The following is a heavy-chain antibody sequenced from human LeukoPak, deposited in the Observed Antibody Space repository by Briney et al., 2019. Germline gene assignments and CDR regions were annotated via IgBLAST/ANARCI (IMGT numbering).Heavy chain of an antibody. CDR2: INPSGGST. Sequence: ASVKVSCKASGYTFTSYYMHWVRQAPGRGLEWMGIINPSGGSTSYAQKFQGRVTITTDESTSTAYMELSSLRSEDTAVYYCATGDAIAAGDYWGQGTLVTVSS. J-gene: IGHJ4*02. CDR1: GYTFTSYY. V-gene: IGHV1-46*01. CDR3: ATGDAIAAGDY. D-gene: IGHD6-13*01.